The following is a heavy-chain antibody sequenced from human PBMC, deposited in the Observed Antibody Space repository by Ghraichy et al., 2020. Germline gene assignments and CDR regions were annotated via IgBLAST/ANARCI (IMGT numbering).Heavy chain of an antibody. Sequence: SGPTLVKPTQALTVTCSFSGFSLSTTLMRVSWIRQPPGKALEWLARIDWDDDKFYSTSLQTRLTISKDTSKNQVVLTMTNMDPVDTATYYCARTHSAPSIEFDYWGQGILVTVSS. CDR2: IDWDDDK. CDR1: GFSLSTTLMR. CDR3: ARTHSAPSIEFDY. D-gene: IGHD3-3*02. J-gene: IGHJ4*02. V-gene: IGHV2-70*04.